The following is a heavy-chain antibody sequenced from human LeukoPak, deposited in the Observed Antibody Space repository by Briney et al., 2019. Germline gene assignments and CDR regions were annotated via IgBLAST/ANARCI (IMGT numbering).Heavy chain of an antibody. CDR1: GFTFSSYA. CDR3: ASSLMGMAKITNWFDP. J-gene: IGHJ5*02. Sequence: PGGSLRLSCAASGFTFSSYAMSWVRQAPGKGLEWVSAISGSGGSTYYADSVKGRFTISRDNSKNTLYLQMNSLRAEDTAVYYCASSLMGMAKITNWFDPWGQGTLVTGSS. V-gene: IGHV3-23*01. D-gene: IGHD5-24*01. CDR2: ISGSGGST.